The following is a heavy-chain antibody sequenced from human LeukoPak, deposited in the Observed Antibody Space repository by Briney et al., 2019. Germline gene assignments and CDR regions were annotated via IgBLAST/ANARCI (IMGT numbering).Heavy chain of an antibody. CDR1: GFTFSSYA. V-gene: IGHV3-23*01. CDR2: ISGSGGST. J-gene: IGHJ4*02. CDR3: ARDPYSSGWYFDY. D-gene: IGHD6-19*01. Sequence: AGSLRLSCAASGFTFSSYAMSWVRQAPGKGREWVSAISGSGGSTYYADSVKGPFTISRDNSKNTMYLQMNSLRAEDTAVYYCARDPYSSGWYFDYWGQGTLVTVSS.